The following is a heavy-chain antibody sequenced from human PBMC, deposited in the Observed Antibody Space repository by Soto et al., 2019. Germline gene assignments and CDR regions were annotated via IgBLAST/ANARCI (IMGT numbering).Heavy chain of an antibody. CDR2: INHSGST. CDR3: ARGEDDSSGYYAGFYYYYYGMDV. Sequence: SETLSLTCAVYGGSFSGYYWSWIRQPPGKGLEWIGEINHSGSTNYNPSLKSRVTISVDTSKNQFSLKLSSVTAADTVVYYCARGEDDSSGYYAGFYYYYYGMDVWGQGTTVTVSS. CDR1: GGSFSGYY. D-gene: IGHD3-22*01. V-gene: IGHV4-34*01. J-gene: IGHJ6*02.